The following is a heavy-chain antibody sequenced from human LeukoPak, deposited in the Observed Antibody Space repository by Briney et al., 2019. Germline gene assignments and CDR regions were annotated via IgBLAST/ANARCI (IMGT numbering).Heavy chain of an antibody. Sequence: SETLSLTCAVYGGSFSGYYWSWIRQPPGKGLEWIGEINHSGSTNYNPSHKSRVTISVDTSKNQFSLKLSSVTAADTAVYYCARVRKARGRLWLTSYYYYYMDVWGKGTTVTISS. J-gene: IGHJ6*03. CDR2: INHSGST. CDR1: GGSFSGYY. D-gene: IGHD5-18*01. V-gene: IGHV4-34*01. CDR3: ARVRKARGRLWLTSYYYYYMDV.